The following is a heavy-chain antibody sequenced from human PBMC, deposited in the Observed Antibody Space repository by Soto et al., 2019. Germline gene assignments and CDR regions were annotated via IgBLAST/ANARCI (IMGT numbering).Heavy chain of an antibody. CDR3: ARALFSCSSTSCYVDLFDP. Sequence: PSETLSLTCTVSGGSISSYYWSWIRQPPGKGLEWIGYIYYSGSTNYNPSLKSRVTISVDTSKNQFSLKLSSVTAADTAVYYCARALFSCSSTSCYVDLFDPWGQGTLVTVSS. CDR1: GGSISSYY. CDR2: IYYSGST. D-gene: IGHD2-2*01. J-gene: IGHJ5*02. V-gene: IGHV4-59*01.